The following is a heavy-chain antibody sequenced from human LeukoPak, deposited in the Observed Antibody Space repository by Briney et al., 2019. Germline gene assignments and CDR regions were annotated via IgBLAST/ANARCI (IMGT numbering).Heavy chain of an antibody. Sequence: SETLSLTCTVSGGSISSSSYYWGWIRQPPGKGLEWIGSIYYSGSTYYNPSLKSRVTISVDTSKNQFSLKLSSVTAADTAVYYCARHPSVLLWFGGPDYYYYMDVWGKGTTVTVSS. CDR1: GGSISSSSYY. D-gene: IGHD3-10*01. CDR3: ARHPSVLLWFGGPDYYYYMDV. CDR2: IYYSGST. J-gene: IGHJ6*03. V-gene: IGHV4-39*01.